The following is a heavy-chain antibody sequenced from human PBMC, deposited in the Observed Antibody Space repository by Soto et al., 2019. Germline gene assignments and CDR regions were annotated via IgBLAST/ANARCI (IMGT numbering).Heavy chain of an antibody. J-gene: IGHJ4*02. CDR3: AKDRSIAVARSDY. Sequence: GASVKVSCKASGGTFSSYAMSWVRQAPGKGLEWVSAISGSGGSTYYADSVKGRFTISRDNSKNTLYLQMNSLGAEDTAVYYCAKDRSIAVARSDYWGQGTLVTVSS. CDR1: GGTFSSYA. V-gene: IGHV3-23*01. CDR2: ISGSGGST. D-gene: IGHD6-19*01.